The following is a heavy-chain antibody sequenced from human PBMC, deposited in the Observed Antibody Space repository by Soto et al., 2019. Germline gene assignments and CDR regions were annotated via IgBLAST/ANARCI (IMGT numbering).Heavy chain of an antibody. V-gene: IGHV1-18*01. CDR1: GYTFTSYG. CDR3: ARAYCSSTSCYSYMDF. D-gene: IGHD2-2*01. CDR2: ISAYNGNT. Sequence: ASVKVSCQASGYTFTSYGISWVRQAPGQGLEWMGWISAYNGNTNYAQKLQGRVTMTTDTSTSTAYMELRSLRSDDTAAYYCARAYCSSTSCYSYMDFWGKGTTVTVSS. J-gene: IGHJ6*03.